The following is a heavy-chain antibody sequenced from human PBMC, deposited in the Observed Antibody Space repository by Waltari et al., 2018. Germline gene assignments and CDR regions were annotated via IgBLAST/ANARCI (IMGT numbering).Heavy chain of an antibody. CDR1: GFTFSSYA. J-gene: IGHJ4*02. CDR3: ARGSFSYYLDY. V-gene: IGHV3-30-3*01. D-gene: IGHD6-6*01. CDR2: ISYDGSNK. Sequence: QVQLVESGGGVVQPGRSLRLSCAASGFTFSSYAMHWVRQAPGKGLGWVAVISYDGSNKYYADSVKGRFTISRDNSKNTLYLQMNSLRAEDTAVYYCARGSFSYYLDYWGQGTLVTVSS.